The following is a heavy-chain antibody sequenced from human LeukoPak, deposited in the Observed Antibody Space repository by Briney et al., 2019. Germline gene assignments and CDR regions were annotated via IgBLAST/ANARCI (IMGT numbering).Heavy chain of an antibody. J-gene: IGHJ4*02. D-gene: IGHD2-2*01. Sequence: SQTLSLTCTVSGGSISSGGYYWSWIRQHPGKGLEWIGYIYHSGSTYYNPSLKSRVTISVDRSKNQFSLKLSSVTAADTAVYYCARDRGYQLLYYDYWGQGTLVTVSS. CDR2: IYHSGST. V-gene: IGHV4-31*03. CDR3: ARDRGYQLLYYDY. CDR1: GGSISSGGYY.